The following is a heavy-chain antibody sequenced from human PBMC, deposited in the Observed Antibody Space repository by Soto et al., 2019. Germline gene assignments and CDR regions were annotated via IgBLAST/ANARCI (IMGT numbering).Heavy chain of an antibody. D-gene: IGHD2-15*01. J-gene: IGHJ4*02. CDR1: GFTFSDYY. V-gene: IGHV3-11*06. Sequence: QVQLVESGGGLVKPGGSLRLSSAASGFTFSDYYMSWIRQAPGKGLVWVSYISSSSSYTNYADSVKRRFTISRDNAKNSLYLQMNSLRAEDTAVYYCASDGRYCSGGSCYNYWGQGTLVTVSS. CDR3: ASDGRYCSGGSCYNY. CDR2: ISSSSSYT.